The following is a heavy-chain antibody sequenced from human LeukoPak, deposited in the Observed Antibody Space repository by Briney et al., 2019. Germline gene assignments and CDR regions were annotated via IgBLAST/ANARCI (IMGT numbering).Heavy chain of an antibody. CDR2: IYYSGST. J-gene: IGHJ4*02. CDR3: ARVGGSGSCYFDY. Sequence: PSETLSLTCTVSGGSISSGGYYWSWIRQHPGKGLEWIGYIYYSGSTYYNPSLKSRVTISVDTSKNQFSLKLSSVTAADTAVYYCARVGGSGSCYFDYWGQGTLVTVSS. V-gene: IGHV4-31*03. D-gene: IGHD3-10*01. CDR1: GGSISSGGYY.